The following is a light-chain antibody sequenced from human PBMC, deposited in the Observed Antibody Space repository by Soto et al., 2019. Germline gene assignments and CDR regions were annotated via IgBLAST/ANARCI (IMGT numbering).Light chain of an antibody. Sequence: DVQMTQSPSSVSASVGDRVTITCRASQGISSWLAWYQQKPGKAPKLLTYAASSLQSGVPSRFSGSGFERDFTLAISSLQPEDFAPYYCQQTNCVRLTFGGGTKVEIK. CDR3: QQTNCVRLT. CDR2: AAS. J-gene: IGKJ4*01. CDR1: QGISSW. V-gene: IGKV1-12*01.